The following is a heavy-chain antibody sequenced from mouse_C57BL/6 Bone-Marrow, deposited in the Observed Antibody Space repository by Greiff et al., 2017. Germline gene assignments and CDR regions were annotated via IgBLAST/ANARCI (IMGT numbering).Heavy chain of an antibody. CDR1: GFNIKDYY. V-gene: IGHV14-1*01. J-gene: IGHJ3*01. Sequence: EVHLVESGAELVRPGASVKLSCTASGFNIKDYYMHWVKQRPEQGLEWIGRIDPEDGDTEYAPKFQGKATMTADTSSNTAYLQLSSLTSGDTAVYYCVLATVGGCAYWGQEALGTVSA. CDR2: IDPEDGDT. D-gene: IGHD1-1*01. CDR3: VLATVGGCAY.